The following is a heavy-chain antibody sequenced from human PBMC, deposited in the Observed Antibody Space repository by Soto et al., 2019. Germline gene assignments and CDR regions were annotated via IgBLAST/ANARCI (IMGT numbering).Heavy chain of an antibody. D-gene: IGHD3-16*01. CDR1: SGSISSTNW. Sequence: QEQLQESGPGLVKPSGTLSLTCTVSSGSISSTNWWSWVRQPPGKGLEWIGEIYHSGSINYNPSLNSRVTIPVDKSKNHFSLTLSSVTASDTAVYYCGRALRGFSAFDIWGHGTLVTVSS. V-gene: IGHV4-4*02. J-gene: IGHJ3*02. CDR2: IYHSGSI. CDR3: GRALRGFSAFDI.